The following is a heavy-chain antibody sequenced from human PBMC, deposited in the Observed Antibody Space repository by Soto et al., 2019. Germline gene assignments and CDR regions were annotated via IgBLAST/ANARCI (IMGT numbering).Heavy chain of an antibody. CDR3: AREGVGPYDFWSGYYVH. D-gene: IGHD3-3*01. CDR1: GFIFSQYV. J-gene: IGHJ4*02. V-gene: IGHV3-30-3*01. Sequence: QVQLVESGGGVVQPGRSLRLSCTASGFIFSQYVMHWVRQAPGKGLEWVAFISYDATNQYYADSVRGRFTISRDNSNNTVYLQMNRLSAEDTAVYYCAREGVGPYDFWSGYYVHWGQGTLVTVSS. CDR2: ISYDATNQ.